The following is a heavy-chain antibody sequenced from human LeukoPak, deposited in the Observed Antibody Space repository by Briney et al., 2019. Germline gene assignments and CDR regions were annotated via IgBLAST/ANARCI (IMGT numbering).Heavy chain of an antibody. V-gene: IGHV1-8*02. CDR2: MNPNSGNT. J-gene: IGHJ5*02. CDR1: GYTFTSYD. CDR3: ASSCSGGSCYSYWFDP. Sequence: GASVKVSCKASGYTFTSYDINWVRQATGQGLEWMGWMNPNSGNTGYAQKFQGRVTMTRNTSISTAYMELSSLRSEDTAVYYCASSCSGGSCYSYWFDPWGQGTLVTVSS. D-gene: IGHD2-15*01.